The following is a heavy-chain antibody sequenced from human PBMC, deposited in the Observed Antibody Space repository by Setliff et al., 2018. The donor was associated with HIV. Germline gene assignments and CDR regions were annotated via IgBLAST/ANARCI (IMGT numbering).Heavy chain of an antibody. CDR2: IIPVSGTT. Sequence: SVKVSCKASGGTFSSYAITWVRQAPGQGLEWMGGIIPVSGTTKYAQKFQGRVTMTRNTSISTAYMELSSLRSDDTAVYYCASSWSRVPYYGMDVWGQGTTVTVSS. V-gene: IGHV1-69*05. CDR1: GGTFSSYA. CDR3: ASSWSRVPYYGMDV. J-gene: IGHJ6*02. D-gene: IGHD6-13*01.